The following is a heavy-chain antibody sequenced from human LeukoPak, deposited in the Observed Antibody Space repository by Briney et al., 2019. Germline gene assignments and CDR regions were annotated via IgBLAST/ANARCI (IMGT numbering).Heavy chain of an antibody. D-gene: IGHD3-16*01. Sequence: PSETLSLTCAVYGGSFSGYYWSWIRQPPGKGLEWIGEINHSGSTNYNPSLKSRVTISVDTSKNQFSLKLSSVTAADTAVYYCARDLKGGSNFSPWWVDPWGQGTLVIVSS. V-gene: IGHV4-34*01. CDR3: ARDLKGGSNFSPWWVDP. CDR1: GGSFSGYY. CDR2: INHSGST. J-gene: IGHJ5*02.